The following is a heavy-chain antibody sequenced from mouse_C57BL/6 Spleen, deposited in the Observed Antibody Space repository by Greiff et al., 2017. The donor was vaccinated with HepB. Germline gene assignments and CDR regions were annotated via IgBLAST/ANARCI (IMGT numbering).Heavy chain of an antibody. CDR2: INPGSGGT. D-gene: IGHD2-12*01. V-gene: IGHV1-54*01. CDR1: GYAFTNYL. Sequence: QVQLQQSGAELVRPGTSVKVSCKASGYAFTNYLIEWVKQRPGQGLEWIGVINPGSGGTNYNEKFKGKATLTADKSSSTAYMQLSSLTSEGSAVYLCARYEGYAMDYWGQGTSVTVSS. CDR3: ARYEGYAMDY. J-gene: IGHJ4*01.